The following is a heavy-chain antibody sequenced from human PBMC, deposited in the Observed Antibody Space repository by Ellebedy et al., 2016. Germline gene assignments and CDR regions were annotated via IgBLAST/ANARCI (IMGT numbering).Heavy chain of an antibody. CDR1: SYTFTSYG. J-gene: IGHJ4*02. D-gene: IGHD2-8*01. CDR2: ISAYNGNT. CDR3: ARGGYCTNGVCPLDY. V-gene: IGHV1-18*01. Sequence: ASVKVSXKASSYTFTSYGISWVRQAPGQGLEWMGWISAYNGNTNYAQKLQGRVTMTTDTSTSTAYMELSRLRSDDTAVYYCARGGYCTNGVCPLDYWGQGTLVTVSS.